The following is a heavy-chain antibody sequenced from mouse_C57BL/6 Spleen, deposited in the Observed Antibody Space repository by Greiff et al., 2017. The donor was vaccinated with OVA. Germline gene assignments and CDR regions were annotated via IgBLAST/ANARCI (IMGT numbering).Heavy chain of an antibody. Sequence: QVQLQQSGPELVKPGASVKISCKASGYTFTDYYINWVKQRPGQGLAWIGWIYPGSGNTKYNEKFQGKATLTVDTSSSTAYMQLSSLTSEDSAVYFCARRGLLRYFDVWGTGTTVTVSS. V-gene: IGHV1-84*01. CDR1: GYTFTDYY. D-gene: IGHD2-3*01. CDR3: ARRGLLRYFDV. CDR2: IYPGSGNT. J-gene: IGHJ1*03.